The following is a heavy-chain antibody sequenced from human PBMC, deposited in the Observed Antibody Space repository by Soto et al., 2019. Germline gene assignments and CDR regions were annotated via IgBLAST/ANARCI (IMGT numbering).Heavy chain of an antibody. Sequence: LRLSCAASGLTFSSYAMHWVRQAPGKGLEWVAVISYDGSNKYYADSVKGRFTISRDNSKNTLYLQMNSLRAEDTAVYYCARDGPNPPGYYDSSGYLDYWGQGTLVTVSS. D-gene: IGHD3-22*01. J-gene: IGHJ4*02. CDR2: ISYDGSNK. V-gene: IGHV3-30-3*01. CDR3: ARDGPNPPGYYDSSGYLDY. CDR1: GLTFSSYA.